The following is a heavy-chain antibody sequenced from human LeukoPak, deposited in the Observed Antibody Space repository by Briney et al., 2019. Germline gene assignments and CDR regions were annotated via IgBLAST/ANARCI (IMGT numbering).Heavy chain of an antibody. CDR3: ARDRFRFDP. CDR1: GGSISSYY. D-gene: IGHD3-10*01. V-gene: IGHV4-59*01. Sequence: SETLSLTCTVSGGSISSYYWSWIRQPPGKGLEWIGYIYYSGSTNYNPSLKSRVTISVDTSKNQFSLKLSSVTAADTAVYYCARDRFRFDPWGQGTLVTVSS. CDR2: IYYSGST. J-gene: IGHJ5*02.